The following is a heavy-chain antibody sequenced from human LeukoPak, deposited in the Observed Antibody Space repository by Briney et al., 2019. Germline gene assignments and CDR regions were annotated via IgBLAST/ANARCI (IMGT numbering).Heavy chain of an antibody. CDR1: GFTFCTYS. V-gene: IGHV3-48*04. CDR2: ISSGSSTI. J-gene: IGHJ4*02. D-gene: IGHD3-22*01. CDR3: VRLRRNSDRSGYYYFYNY. Sequence: GGSLRLSCAASGFTFCTYSMNWVRQAPGKGLEWVSHISSGSSTIDYADAVKGRLTISRDNAKSSLYLQMNSLRAEDTARYYCVRLRRNSDRSGYYYFYNYWGQGIQVTVSS.